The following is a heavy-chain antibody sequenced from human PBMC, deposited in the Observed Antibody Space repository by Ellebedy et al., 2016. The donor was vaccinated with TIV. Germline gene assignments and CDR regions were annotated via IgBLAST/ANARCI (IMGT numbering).Heavy chain of an antibody. Sequence: ASVKVSCXASGYTFTSYYMHWVRQAPGQGLEWMGIINPSGGSTSYAQKFQGRVTMTRDASTSTVYMELSSLRSEDTAVYYCARAEGLGFGEYYFDYWGQGTLVTVSS. CDR3: ARAEGLGFGEYYFDY. J-gene: IGHJ4*02. V-gene: IGHV1-46*01. CDR2: INPSGGST. CDR1: GYTFTSYY. D-gene: IGHD3-10*01.